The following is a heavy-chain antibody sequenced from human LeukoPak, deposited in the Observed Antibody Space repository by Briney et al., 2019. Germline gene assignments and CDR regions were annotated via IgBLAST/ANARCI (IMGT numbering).Heavy chain of an antibody. CDR2: INPNSGGT. CDR1: GFTFSSYG. V-gene: IGHV1-2*02. D-gene: IGHD3-3*01. CDR3: ASVPVYDFWSGYNDY. Sequence: GGSLRLSCAASGFTFSSYGMHWVRQAPGQGLEWMGWINPNSGGTNYAQKFQGRVTMTRDTSISTAYMELSRLRSDDTAVYYCASVPVYDFWSGYNDYWGQGTLVTVSS. J-gene: IGHJ4*02.